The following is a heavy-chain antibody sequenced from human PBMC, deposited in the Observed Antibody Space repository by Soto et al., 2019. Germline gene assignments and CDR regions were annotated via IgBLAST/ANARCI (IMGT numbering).Heavy chain of an antibody. Sequence: LRLSCAGTGLTFSNYEMNWVRQAPGKGLEWVSYINGTGTTIYYAASVKGRFTISRDNAKNSLYLQMSSLRAEDTAFYYCATKVYGTTSIGYSGQGALVSGSS. CDR3: ATKVYGTTSIGY. V-gene: IGHV3-48*03. CDR2: INGTGTTI. J-gene: IGHJ4*02. D-gene: IGHD1-7*01. CDR1: GLTFSNYE.